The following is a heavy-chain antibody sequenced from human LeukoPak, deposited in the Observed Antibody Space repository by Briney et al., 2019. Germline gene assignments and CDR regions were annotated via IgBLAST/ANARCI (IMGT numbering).Heavy chain of an antibody. Sequence: SETLSLTCAVYGGSFSGYYWSWIRQPPGKGLEWIGEINHSGSTNYNPSLKSRVTISVDTSKNQFSLKPSSVTAADTAVYYCACTVISGYRIDYWGQGTLVTVSS. CDR3: ACTVISGYRIDY. CDR1: GGSFSGYY. J-gene: IGHJ4*02. D-gene: IGHD3-22*01. V-gene: IGHV4-34*01. CDR2: INHSGST.